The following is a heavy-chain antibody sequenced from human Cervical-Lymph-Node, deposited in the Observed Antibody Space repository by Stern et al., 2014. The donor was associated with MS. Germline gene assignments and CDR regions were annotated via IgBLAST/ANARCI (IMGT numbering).Heavy chain of an antibody. D-gene: IGHD2-2*01. CDR2: ISYSGST. CDR1: GGSISSSGDH. Sequence: QVQLQESGPGLVKPSETLSLTCAVSGGSISSSGDHWGWIRQSPGKGLEWIGSISYSGSTYYNPSLKRRVPISEDTSETQFSLKLSSVTAADTAVYYCARQKSSWTGGLGGMDVWGQGTTVTVSS. J-gene: IGHJ6*02. CDR3: ARQKSSWTGGLGGMDV. V-gene: IGHV4-39*01.